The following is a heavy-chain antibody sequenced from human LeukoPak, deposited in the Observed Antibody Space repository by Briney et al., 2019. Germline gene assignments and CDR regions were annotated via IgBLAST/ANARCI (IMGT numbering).Heavy chain of an antibody. Sequence: GGSLRLSCAASGFTFSSCWMSWVRQAPGKGLEWVANIKQDGSEKYYVDSVKGRFTISRDNAKNSLYLQMNSLRAEDTAVYYCARQGYSSGWLLLYFDYWGQGTLVTVSS. D-gene: IGHD6-19*01. V-gene: IGHV3-7*01. CDR1: GFTFSSCW. J-gene: IGHJ4*02. CDR2: IKQDGSEK. CDR3: ARQGYSSGWLLLYFDY.